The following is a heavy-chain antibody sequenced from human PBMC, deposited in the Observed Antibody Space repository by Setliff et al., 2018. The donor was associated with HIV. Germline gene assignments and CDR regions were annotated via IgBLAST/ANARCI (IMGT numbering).Heavy chain of an antibody. CDR3: ARDKRGYSYGYHFDY. J-gene: IGHJ4*02. Sequence: SETLSLTCTVSGGSINNHYWYWIRQPPGKGLEWIGYIYISGTTNYNPSLKSRLTMSLDTSKNQFSLKLNSMTAADTAVYYCARDKRGYSYGYHFDYWGQGTLVTVSS. CDR2: IYISGTT. V-gene: IGHV4-59*11. CDR1: GGSINNHY. D-gene: IGHD5-18*01.